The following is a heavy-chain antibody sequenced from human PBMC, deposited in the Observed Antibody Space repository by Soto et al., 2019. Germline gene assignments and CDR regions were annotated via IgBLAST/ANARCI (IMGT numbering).Heavy chain of an antibody. J-gene: IGHJ6*02. CDR1: GFAFENYA. D-gene: IGHD2-2*01. V-gene: IGHV3-9*01. CDR3: AREDIVVVPAAGYYYYGMDV. CDR2: ITCNGGNI. Sequence: SLRLSCAASGFAFENYAMHWVRQAPGKGLEWVSGITCNGGNIYYADSVKGRFTISRDNSKNTLYLQMNSLRAEDTAVYYCAREDIVVVPAAGYYYYGMDVWGQGTTVTVSS.